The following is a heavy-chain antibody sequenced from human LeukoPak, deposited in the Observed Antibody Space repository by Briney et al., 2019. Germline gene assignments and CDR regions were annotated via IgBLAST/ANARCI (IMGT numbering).Heavy chain of an antibody. V-gene: IGHV3-21*01. J-gene: IGHJ4*02. CDR2: ISSSSSYI. D-gene: IGHD4-17*01. CDR1: GFTFSSYS. Sequence: PGGSLRLSCAACGFTFSSYSMNWLRQAPGKGLECVSSISSSSSYIYYADSVKGRFTISRDNATNSLYLQMNSLRAEDTAVYYCARGGGDFDYWGQGTLVTVSS. CDR3: ARGGGDFDY.